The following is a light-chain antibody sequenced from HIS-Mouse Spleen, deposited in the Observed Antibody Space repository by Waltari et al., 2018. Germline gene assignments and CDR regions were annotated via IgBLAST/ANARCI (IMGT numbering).Light chain of an antibody. J-gene: IGLJ2*01. Sequence: QSALTQPASVSGSPGQSITISCTGTSSDVGGSNYVSWYQQHPGKAPKLKIYDFSNRPSGVSNRFSGSKSGNTASLTISGLQAEDEADYYCSSYTSSSFNVVFGGGTKLTVL. CDR3: SSYTSSSFNVV. V-gene: IGLV2-14*03. CDR2: DFS. CDR1: SSDVGGSNY.